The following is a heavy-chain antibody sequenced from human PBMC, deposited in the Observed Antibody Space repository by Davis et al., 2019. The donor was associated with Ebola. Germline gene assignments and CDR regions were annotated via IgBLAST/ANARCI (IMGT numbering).Heavy chain of an antibody. D-gene: IGHD6-19*01. CDR2: ISWNSGSI. J-gene: IGHJ4*02. Sequence: PGGPLRLPCAASGFTFADYAMHRARQAPGKGLEWVSGISWNSGSIGYADSVKGRFTISRDNAKNSLYLQMNSLRAEDTALYYCAKGRAVAGTFDYWGQGTLVTVSS. CDR1: GFTFADYA. V-gene: IGHV3-9*01. CDR3: AKGRAVAGTFDY.